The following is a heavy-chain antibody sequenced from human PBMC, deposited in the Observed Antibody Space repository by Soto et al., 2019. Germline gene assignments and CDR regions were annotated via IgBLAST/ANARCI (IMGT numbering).Heavy chain of an antibody. D-gene: IGHD3-22*01. CDR2: IIPIFGTA. CDR1: GGTFSSYA. CDR3: ARRGDGRHSNYYYGMDV. Sequence: SVKVSCKASGGTFSSYAISWVRQAPGQGLEWMGGIIPIFGTANYAQKFQGRVTITADESTSTAYMELSSLRSEDTAVYYCARRGDGRHSNYYYGMDVWGQGTTVTVSS. V-gene: IGHV1-69*13. J-gene: IGHJ6*02.